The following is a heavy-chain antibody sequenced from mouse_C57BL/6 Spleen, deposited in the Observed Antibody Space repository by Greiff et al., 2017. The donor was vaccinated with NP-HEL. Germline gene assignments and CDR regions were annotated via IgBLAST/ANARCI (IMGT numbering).Heavy chain of an antibody. D-gene: IGHD3-1*01. CDR1: GYTFTDYY. Sequence: EVQLQQSGPELVKPGASVKISCKASGYTFTDYYMNWVKQSHGKSLEWIGDINPNNGGTSYNQKFKGKATLTVDKSSSTAYMELRSLTSEDSAVYYCAARALTLYFDGWGKGTTLTVSS. CDR2: INPNNGGT. CDR3: AARALTLYFDG. V-gene: IGHV1-26*01. J-gene: IGHJ2*01.